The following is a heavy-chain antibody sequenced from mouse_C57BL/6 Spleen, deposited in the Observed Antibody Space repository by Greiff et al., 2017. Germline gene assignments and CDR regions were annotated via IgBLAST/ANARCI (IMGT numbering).Heavy chain of an antibody. Sequence: VQLQQPGAELVKPGASVKLSCKASGYTFTSYWMQWVKQRPGQGLEWIGEIDPSDSYTNYNQKFKGKATLTVDTSSSTAYMQLSSLTSEDSAVYYCARYDTTVGDAMDYWGQGTSVTVSS. CDR2: IDPSDSYT. J-gene: IGHJ4*01. V-gene: IGHV1-50*01. D-gene: IGHD1-1*01. CDR1: GYTFTSYW. CDR3: ARYDTTVGDAMDY.